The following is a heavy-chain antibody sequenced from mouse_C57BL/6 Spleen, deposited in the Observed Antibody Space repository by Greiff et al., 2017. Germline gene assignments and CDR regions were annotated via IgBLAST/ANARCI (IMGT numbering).Heavy chain of an antibody. CDR3: ARCYYYGSSQYYYAMDY. D-gene: IGHD1-1*01. Sequence: QVQLQQPGAELVKPGASVKLSCKASGYTFTSYWMQWVNQRPGQGLEWIGEIDPSDSYTNYNQKFKGKATLTVDTSSSTAYMQRSSLTSEDSAVYYCARCYYYGSSQYYYAMDYWGQGTSVTVSS. V-gene: IGHV1-50*01. CDR1: GYTFTSYW. CDR2: IDPSDSYT. J-gene: IGHJ4*01.